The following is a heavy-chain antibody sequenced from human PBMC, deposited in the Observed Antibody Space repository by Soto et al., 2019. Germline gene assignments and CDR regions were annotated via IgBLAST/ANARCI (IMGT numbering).Heavy chain of an antibody. Sequence: GGSLRLSCAASGFTFSSYAMSWVRQAPGKGLEWVSAISGSGGSTYYADSVKGRFTISRDNSKNTLYLQMNSLRAEDTAVYYCARSHIVVVGAFDIWGQGTMVTVSS. V-gene: IGHV3-23*01. D-gene: IGHD2-21*01. J-gene: IGHJ3*02. CDR3: ARSHIVVVGAFDI. CDR1: GFTFSSYA. CDR2: ISGSGGST.